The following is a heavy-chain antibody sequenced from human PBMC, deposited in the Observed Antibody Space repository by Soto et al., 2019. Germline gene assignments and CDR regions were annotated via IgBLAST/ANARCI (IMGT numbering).Heavy chain of an antibody. CDR3: ARDLAAVPRAFDY. CDR2: VYYTGTT. V-gene: IGHV4-59*01. CDR1: VGSISSYF. D-gene: IGHD6-13*01. J-gene: IGHJ4*02. Sequence: SEPLPVTSTVSVGSISSYFCICVRQAPGKGLEWIGSVYYTGTTDYNPSLKSRVTISVDTSKTQFSLNLRSVTAADTAVYYCARDLAAVPRAFDYWGRGTLVTVSS.